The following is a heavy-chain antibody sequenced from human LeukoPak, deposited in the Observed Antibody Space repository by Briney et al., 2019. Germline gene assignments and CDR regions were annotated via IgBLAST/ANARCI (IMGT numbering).Heavy chain of an antibody. CDR1: GGSIGHFH. Sequence: TSETLSLTCTVSGGSIGHFHWSWIRQPPGKGLEWIGSVYYSGRTNYNPSLKSRVTISVDTSKNQFSLKVNYVTAADTAVYYCARGHLGLSPWGQGTLVTVSS. CDR3: ARGHLGLSP. CDR2: VYYSGRT. D-gene: IGHD3-10*01. J-gene: IGHJ5*02. V-gene: IGHV4-59*12.